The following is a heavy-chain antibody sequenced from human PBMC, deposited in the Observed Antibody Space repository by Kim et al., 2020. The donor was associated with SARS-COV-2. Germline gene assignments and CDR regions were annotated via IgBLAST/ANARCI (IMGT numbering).Heavy chain of an antibody. CDR3: ARHWGSSSWYAYNWFDP. J-gene: IGHJ5*02. V-gene: IGHV5-51*01. D-gene: IGHD6-13*01. Sequence: GESLKISCKGSGYSFTSYWIGWVRQMPGKGLEWMGIIYPGDSDTRYSPSFQGQVTISADKSISTAYLQWSSRKASDTAMYYCARHWGSSSWYAYNWFDPWGQGTLVTVSS. CDR1: GYSFTSYW. CDR2: IYPGDSDT.